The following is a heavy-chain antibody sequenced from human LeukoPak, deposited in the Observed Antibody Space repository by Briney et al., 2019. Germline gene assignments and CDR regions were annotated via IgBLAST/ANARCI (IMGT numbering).Heavy chain of an antibody. V-gene: IGHV1-2*06. J-gene: IGHJ5*01. CDR2: INPNSGVT. CDR1: GYTFSGYS. Sequence: ASVKVSCKASGYTFSGYSMHWVRQAPRQGLEWMGRINPNSGVTYYAQKFQGRVTMTSDTSITTAYMELSSLTSDDTATYYYARDASNGSAFDSWGEGTLVIVS. D-gene: IGHD4-11*01. CDR3: ARDASNGSAFDS.